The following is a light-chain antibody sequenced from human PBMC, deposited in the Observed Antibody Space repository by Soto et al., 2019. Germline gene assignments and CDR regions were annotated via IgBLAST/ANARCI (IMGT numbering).Light chain of an antibody. J-gene: IGLJ3*02. Sequence: QSVLTQPPSASGTPGQRVTISCSGSSSNIGSNSVNWYQKFQATAPKLLIYGNTQRPSGVPDRFSGSKSGTSASLAISGLHSEDEADYYCAAWDDSLNGVLFGGGTKLTVL. V-gene: IGLV1-44*01. CDR3: AAWDDSLNGVL. CDR2: GNT. CDR1: SSNIGSNS.